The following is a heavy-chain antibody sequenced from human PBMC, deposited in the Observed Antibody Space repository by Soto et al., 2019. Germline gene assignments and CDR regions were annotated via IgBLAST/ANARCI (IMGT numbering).Heavy chain of an antibody. CDR3: AKDGGDYDFWSGYYTDYYYYGMDV. CDR1: GFTFSSYA. D-gene: IGHD3-3*01. CDR2: ISGSGGST. V-gene: IGHV3-23*01. Sequence: GGSLRLSCAASGFTFSSYAMSWVRQAPGKGLEWVSAISGSGGSTYYADSVKGRFTISRDNSKNTLYLQMNSLRAEDTALFYCAKDGGDYDFWSGYYTDYYYYGMDVWGQGT. J-gene: IGHJ6*02.